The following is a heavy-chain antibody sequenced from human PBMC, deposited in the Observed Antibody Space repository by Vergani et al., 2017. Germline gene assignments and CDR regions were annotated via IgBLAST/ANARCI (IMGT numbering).Heavy chain of an antibody. J-gene: IGHJ4*02. Sequence: QVQVVQSGAEVKKSGASVKVSCKTSGYTFSNYYMHWVRQAPGQGLEWMGIINPSGGHTNYAQKFQGRVTMTRDTSTSTVYMERSSLISEDTAIYYCARGDYGILTGYRYWGQGTLVTVSA. CDR2: INPSGGHT. CDR3: ARGDYGILTGYRY. V-gene: IGHV1-46*03. D-gene: IGHD3-9*01. CDR1: GYTFSNYY.